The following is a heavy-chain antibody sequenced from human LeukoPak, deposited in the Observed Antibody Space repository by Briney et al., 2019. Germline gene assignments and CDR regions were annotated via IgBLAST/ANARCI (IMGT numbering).Heavy chain of an antibody. CDR3: ARVRFLEWDRGGEFDY. D-gene: IGHD3-3*01. J-gene: IGHJ4*02. V-gene: IGHV3-11*01. Sequence: PGGSLRLSCAASGFTFSDYYMSWIRQAPGKGLEWVSYISSSGSTIYYADSVKGRFTISRENAKNSLYLQMNSLRAEDTAVYYCARVRFLEWDRGGEFDYWGQGTLVTVSS. CDR2: ISSSGSTI. CDR1: GFTFSDYY.